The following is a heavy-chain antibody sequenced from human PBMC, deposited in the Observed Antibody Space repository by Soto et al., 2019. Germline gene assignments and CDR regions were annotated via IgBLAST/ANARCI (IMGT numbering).Heavy chain of an antibody. CDR3: ARDGPFISVAAPDFQYAMDV. J-gene: IGHJ6*02. CDR2: IKQDGSEN. D-gene: IGHD6-19*01. Sequence: GGSLRLSCAASSFTFSSYWLSWVRQAPGKGLEWVATIKQDGSENYYVDSVKGRFTISRDNAKNSLYLQMSSLRADDTAVYYCARDGPFISVAAPDFQYAMDVWGQGTTVTVSS. CDR1: SFTFSSYW. V-gene: IGHV3-7*03.